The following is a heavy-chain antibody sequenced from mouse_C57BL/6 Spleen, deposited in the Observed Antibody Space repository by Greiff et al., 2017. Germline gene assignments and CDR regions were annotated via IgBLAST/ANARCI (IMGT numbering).Heavy chain of an antibody. CDR2: IYPGDGDT. CDR1: GYAFSSSW. V-gene: IGHV1-82*01. CDR3: ARGGYDGYRRY. Sequence: VQLQESGPELVKPGASVKISCKASGYAFSSSWMNWVKQRPGKGLEWIGRIYPGDGDTNYNGKFKGKATLTADKSSSTAYMQLSSLTSEDSAVYFCARGGYDGYRRYWGQGTLVTVSA. D-gene: IGHD2-3*01. J-gene: IGHJ3*01.